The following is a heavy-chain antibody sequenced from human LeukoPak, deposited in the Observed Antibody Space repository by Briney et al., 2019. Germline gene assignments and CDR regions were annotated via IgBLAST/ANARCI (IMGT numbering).Heavy chain of an antibody. J-gene: IGHJ4*02. CDR1: GFTFSSYS. Sequence: GGSLRLSCAASGFTFSSYSMNWVRQTPGKGLEWISCISSSSSSKYYADSVEGRFTISRDNAKNSLYLQMNNLRDEDTAVYYCARTYGDPSLNYWGQGTLVTVSS. V-gene: IGHV3-48*02. D-gene: IGHD4-17*01. CDR3: ARTYGDPSLNY. CDR2: ISSSSSSK.